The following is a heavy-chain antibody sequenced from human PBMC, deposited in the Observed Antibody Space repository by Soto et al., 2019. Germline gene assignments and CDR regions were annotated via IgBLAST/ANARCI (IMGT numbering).Heavy chain of an antibody. V-gene: IGHV3-48*03. CDR2: ISLSGSTI. CDR1: GFAVSNYE. D-gene: IGHD3-3*02. J-gene: IGHJ4*02. CDR3: ARESFSASPNFFDY. Sequence: PGGSLRLSCAACGFAVSNYEMNLVRQAPGKGLEWVSYISLSGSTIYYADSVKGRFTISRDDAKNSLYLQMDSLRADDTAVYYCARESFSASPNFFDYWGQGTLVTVSS.